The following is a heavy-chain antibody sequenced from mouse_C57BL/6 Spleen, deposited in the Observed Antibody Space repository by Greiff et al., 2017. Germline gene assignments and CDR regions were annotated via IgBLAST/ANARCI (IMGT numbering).Heavy chain of an antibody. Sequence: VMLVESGAELVRPGTSVKVSCKASGYAFTNYLLEWVKQRPGPGLEWIGVINPGSGGTNYNEKFKGKATLTADKSSSTAYMQLSSLTSEDSAVYASAKEPDGLGRHYWGQGTTLTVSS. CDR2: INPGSGGT. V-gene: IGHV1-54*01. CDR3: AKEPDGLGRHY. D-gene: IGHD2-14*01. CDR1: GYAFTNYL. J-gene: IGHJ2*01.